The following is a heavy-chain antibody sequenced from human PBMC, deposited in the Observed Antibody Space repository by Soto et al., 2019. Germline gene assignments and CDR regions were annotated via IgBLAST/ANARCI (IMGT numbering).Heavy chain of an antibody. CDR2: IYSSGST. V-gene: IGHV4-4*07. D-gene: IGHD3-3*01. CDR1: GGTMNSYY. CDR3: ARGQRFSDWFDP. J-gene: IGHJ5*02. Sequence: ASETLSLTCTVSGGTMNSYYWTWIRQPAGKGLEWIGRIYSSGSTKYNPSLQSRVTMSLDTSKNQLSLRLTSVTAADTAVYYCARGQRFSDWFDPWGQGTLVTVSS.